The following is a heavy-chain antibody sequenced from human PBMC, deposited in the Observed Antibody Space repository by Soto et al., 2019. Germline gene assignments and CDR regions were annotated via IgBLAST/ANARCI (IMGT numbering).Heavy chain of an antibody. D-gene: IGHD3-10*01. J-gene: IGHJ3*02. CDR1: GFTFSSYG. CDR3: AKERGAVRGVIITADAFDI. Sequence: QVQLVESGGGVVQPGRSLRLSCAASGFTFSSYGMHWVRQAPGKGLEWVAVISYDGSNKYYADSVKGRFTISRDNSKNPLYLQMNSLRAEDTAVYYCAKERGAVRGVIITADAFDIWGQGTMVTVSS. CDR2: ISYDGSNK. V-gene: IGHV3-30*18.